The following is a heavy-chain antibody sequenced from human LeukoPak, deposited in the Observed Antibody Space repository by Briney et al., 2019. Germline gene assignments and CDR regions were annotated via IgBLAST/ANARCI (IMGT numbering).Heavy chain of an antibody. CDR2: IIPILGIA. D-gene: IGHD3-22*01. V-gene: IGHV1-69*02. Sequence: GASVKVSCKASGYTFTSYFMHWVRQAPGQGLEWMGRIIPILGIANYAQKFQGRVTITADKSTSTAYMELSSLRSEDTAVYYCARRRDYYDSSGYAYWGQGTLVTVSS. CDR1: GYTFTSYF. CDR3: ARRRDYYDSSGYAY. J-gene: IGHJ4*02.